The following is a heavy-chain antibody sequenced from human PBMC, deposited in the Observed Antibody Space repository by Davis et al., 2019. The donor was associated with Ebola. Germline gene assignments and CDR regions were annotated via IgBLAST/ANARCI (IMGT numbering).Heavy chain of an antibody. CDR1: GGTFSSYA. V-gene: IGHV1-18*01. CDR3: ARGRRVEALVSDY. Sequence: ASVKVSCKASGGTFSSYAISWVRQAPGQGLEWMGWISAYNGNTNYAQKLQGRVTMTTDTSTSTAYMELRSLRSDDTAVFYCARGRRVEALVSDYWGQGTLVIVSS. D-gene: IGHD2-15*01. J-gene: IGHJ4*02. CDR2: ISAYNGNT.